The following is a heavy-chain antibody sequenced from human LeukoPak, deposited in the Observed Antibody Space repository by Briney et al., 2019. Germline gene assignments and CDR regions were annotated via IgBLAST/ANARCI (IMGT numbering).Heavy chain of an antibody. V-gene: IGHV4-39*01. CDR3: ARLTKGRYFDYIFAF. CDR1: GASVSDSLSY. D-gene: IGHD3-9*01. CDR2: VYYTGST. Sequence: SETLSLTCTVSGASVSDSLSYWGWVRQPPREGLEGVANVYYTGSTYYNPSLKSRVTMSVATSKNQFSLKMTSVTAADTAIYYCARLTKGRYFDYIFAFWGQGILVTVSS. J-gene: IGHJ4*02.